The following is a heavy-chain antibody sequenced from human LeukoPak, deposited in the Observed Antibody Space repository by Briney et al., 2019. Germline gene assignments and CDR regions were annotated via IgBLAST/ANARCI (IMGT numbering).Heavy chain of an antibody. CDR3: ARLLGGGSGPYYFDY. CDR1: GGSISSSSYY. V-gene: IGHV4-39*01. CDR2: IYYSGST. D-gene: IGHD3-10*01. J-gene: IGHJ4*02. Sequence: SETLSLTCTVSGGSISSSSYYWGWIRQPPGKGLEWIGSIYYSGSTYYNPSLKSRVTISVDTSKNQFSLKLSSVTAADTAVYYCARLLGGGSGPYYFDYWGQGTLVTVSS.